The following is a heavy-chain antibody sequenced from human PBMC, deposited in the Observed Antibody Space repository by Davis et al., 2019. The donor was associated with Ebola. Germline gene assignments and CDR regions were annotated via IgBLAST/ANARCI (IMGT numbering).Heavy chain of an antibody. CDR3: ARDYVY. CDR1: GGSISSSSYY. Sequence: SETLSLTCAVSGGSISSSSYYWGWIRQPPGKGLEWIGSIYYSGSTNYSPSLKSRVTISADTSKNQFSLRLYSVTAADTAMYYCARDYVYWGQGILVTVSS. V-gene: IGHV4-39*07. D-gene: IGHD1-14*01. J-gene: IGHJ4*02. CDR2: IYYSGST.